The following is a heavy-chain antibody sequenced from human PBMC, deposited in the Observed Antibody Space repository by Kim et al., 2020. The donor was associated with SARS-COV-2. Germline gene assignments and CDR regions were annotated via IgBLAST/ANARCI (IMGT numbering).Heavy chain of an antibody. CDR3: ARVLKVAAAGNPPYYYYG. D-gene: IGHD6-13*01. J-gene: IGHJ6*01. CDR2: INHSGST. V-gene: IGHV4-34*01. CDR1: GGSFSGYY. Sequence: SETLSLTCAVYGGSFSGYYWSWIRQPPGKGLEWIGEINHSGSTNYNPSLKSRVTISVDTSKNQFSLKLSSVTAADTAVYYCARVLKVAAAGNPPYYYYG.